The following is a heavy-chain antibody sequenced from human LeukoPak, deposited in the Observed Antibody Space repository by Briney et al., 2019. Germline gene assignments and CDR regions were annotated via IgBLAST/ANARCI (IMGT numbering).Heavy chain of an antibody. CDR2: INSDGSST. CDR3: ASEAVAGTFVLDY. V-gene: IGHV3-74*01. Sequence: GGSLRLSCAASGFTFSSYAMHWVRQAPGKGLVWVSRINSDGSSTSYADSVKGRFTISRDNSKNTLYLQMNSLRAEDTAVYYCASEAVAGTFVLDYWGQGTLVTVSS. CDR1: GFTFSSYA. D-gene: IGHD6-19*01. J-gene: IGHJ4*02.